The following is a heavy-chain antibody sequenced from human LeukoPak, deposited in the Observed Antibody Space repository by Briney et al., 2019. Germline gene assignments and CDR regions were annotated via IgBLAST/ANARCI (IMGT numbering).Heavy chain of an antibody. J-gene: IGHJ4*02. CDR1: GGSFSGYY. V-gene: IGHV4-34*01. CDR3: ASRVFGEMATPYFDY. D-gene: IGHD5-12*01. CDR2: INHSGST. Sequence: PSETLSLTCAVYGGSFSGYYWSWIRQPPGKGLEWIGEINHSGSTNYNPSLKSRVTISVDTSKNQFSLKLSSVTAADTAVYYCASRVFGEMATPYFDYWGQGTLVTVSS.